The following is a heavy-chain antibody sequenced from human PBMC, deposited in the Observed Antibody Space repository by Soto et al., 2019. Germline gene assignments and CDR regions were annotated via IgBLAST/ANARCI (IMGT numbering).Heavy chain of an antibody. D-gene: IGHD1-1*01. V-gene: IGHV3-33*01. J-gene: IGHJ4*02. CDR3: ARDPGHDEAMDY. CDR2: IWHNGKNK. Sequence: QVQVVESGGGVVQPGRSLRLSCAAAGFAFSNFGMHWVRQVPGKGLEWVAVIWHNGKNKDYADATKGRFTISRDNSKNILSLKMNSLRVEDTAVYYCARDPGHDEAMDYWGQGTLVTVSS. CDR1: GFAFSNFG.